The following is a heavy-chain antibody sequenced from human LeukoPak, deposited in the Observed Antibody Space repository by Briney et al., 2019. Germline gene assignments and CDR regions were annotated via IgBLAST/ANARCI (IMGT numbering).Heavy chain of an antibody. CDR2: IYFGGTT. CDR1: GFTVRSNY. Sequence: GGSLRLSCAFWGFTVRSNYMTWVRQAPGQGLEWVSVIYFGGTTYYADSVKGRFTISRDNSKNTVYLQMNSLRVEDTAVYYCARGDGVSVYRGQGTLVTVSS. D-gene: IGHD2-8*01. CDR3: ARGDGVSVY. V-gene: IGHV3-53*01. J-gene: IGHJ4*02.